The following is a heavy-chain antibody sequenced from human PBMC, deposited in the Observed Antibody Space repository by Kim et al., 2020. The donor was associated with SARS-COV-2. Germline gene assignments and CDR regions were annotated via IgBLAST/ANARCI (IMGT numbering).Heavy chain of an antibody. D-gene: IGHD1-26*01. V-gene: IGHV4-59*13. CDR3: ARDLGISGTDFHYFYGLD. CDR1: GASTNTFY. CDR2: VFQSGRT. J-gene: IGHJ6*01. Sequence: SETLSLTCSVSGASTNTFYWSWLRQAPGKGLDWIGYVFQSGRTKYNPSLKSRATISLDTTKNQVSLKLKSVTAADTAIYFCARDLGISGTDFHYFYGLD.